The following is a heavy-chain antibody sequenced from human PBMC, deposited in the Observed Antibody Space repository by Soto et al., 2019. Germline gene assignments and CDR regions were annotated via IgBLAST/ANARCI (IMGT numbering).Heavy chain of an antibody. CDR2: ISGSGGST. CDR1: GFTFSSYA. Sequence: GGSLRLSCAASGFTFSSYAMSWVRQAPGKGPEWVSAISGSGGSTYYADSVKGRFTISRDNSKNTLYLQMNSLRAEDTAVYYCAKTIHYYDSSGYDAFDIWGQGTMVTVSS. J-gene: IGHJ3*02. V-gene: IGHV3-23*01. D-gene: IGHD3-22*01. CDR3: AKTIHYYDSSGYDAFDI.